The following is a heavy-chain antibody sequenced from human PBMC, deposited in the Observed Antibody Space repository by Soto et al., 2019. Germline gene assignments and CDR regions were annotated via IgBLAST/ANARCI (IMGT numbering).Heavy chain of an antibody. J-gene: IGHJ6*02. V-gene: IGHV3-53*02. D-gene: IGHD5-12*01. CDR3: ARDKTMEATSGYDYAGFGG. CDR2: IDYSGST. CDR1: EFAVSRSY. Sequence: EEQLVETGRGLIQPGGSLRLACEASEFAVSRSYMSRVRQAPGKGLEWVATIDYSGSTHYGGSVQGPFIISSDNSNNTLFLQMTRLRAADTAIYSCARDKTMEATSGYDYAGFGGCGQGTTVTVSS.